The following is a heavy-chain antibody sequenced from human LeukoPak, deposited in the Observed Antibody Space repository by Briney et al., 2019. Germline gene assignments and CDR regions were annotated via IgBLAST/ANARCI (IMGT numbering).Heavy chain of an antibody. CDR1: SGSISSYY. V-gene: IGHV4-4*07. J-gene: IGHJ4*02. CDR3: ARASTGSFYYFDY. CDR2: INTSGST. D-gene: IGHD3-10*01. Sequence: PSETLSLTCTVSSGSISSYYWSWIRQPAGKGLEWIGRINTSGSTNYNPSLKSRVAMSVDTSKNQFSLKVSSVTAADTAVYYCARASTGSFYYFDYWGQGTLVTVSS.